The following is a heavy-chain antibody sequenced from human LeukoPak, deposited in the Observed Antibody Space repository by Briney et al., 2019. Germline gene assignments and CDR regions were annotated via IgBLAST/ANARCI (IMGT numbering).Heavy chain of an antibody. CDR1: GFTFSSYS. D-gene: IGHD2-2*01. Sequence: PGGSLRLSCAASGFTFSSYSMNWVRQAPGKGLEWVSYISSSSSTIYYADSVKGRFTISRDNAKNSLYLQMNSLRAEDTAVYYCAREYCSSTSCYPSGAFDIWGQGTMVTVSS. V-gene: IGHV3-48*01. CDR2: ISSSSSTI. CDR3: AREYCSSTSCYPSGAFDI. J-gene: IGHJ3*02.